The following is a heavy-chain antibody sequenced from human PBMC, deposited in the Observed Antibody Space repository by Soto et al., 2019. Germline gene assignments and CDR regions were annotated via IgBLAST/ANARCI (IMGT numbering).Heavy chain of an antibody. D-gene: IGHD1-1*01. V-gene: IGHV4-59*01. CDR3: ARFRRNCIGV. CDR2: IYHIGTT. J-gene: IGHJ4*02. Sequence: PSETLSLTCAVSGDSMSPFYWSWIRQPPGKGLEWIGYIYHIGTTTYNPSLETRVTISLDSSKNQYSLKLTSVTASDTAVYYCARFRRNCIGVWGRGTLVTVSS. CDR1: GDSMSPFY.